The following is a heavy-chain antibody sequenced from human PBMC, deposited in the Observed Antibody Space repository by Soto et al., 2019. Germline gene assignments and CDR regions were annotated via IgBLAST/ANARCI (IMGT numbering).Heavy chain of an antibody. CDR3: AKRRSSGWYVFDY. V-gene: IGHV3-23*01. CDR1: GFTFSSYA. CDR2: ISGSGSST. D-gene: IGHD6-19*01. Sequence: GGSLRLSCAASGFTFSSYAMSWVRQAPGKGLEWVSAISGSGSSTYYADSVKGRFTISRDNSKNTLYLQMNSLRAEDTAVYYCAKRRSSGWYVFDYWGQGTLVTVSS. J-gene: IGHJ4*02.